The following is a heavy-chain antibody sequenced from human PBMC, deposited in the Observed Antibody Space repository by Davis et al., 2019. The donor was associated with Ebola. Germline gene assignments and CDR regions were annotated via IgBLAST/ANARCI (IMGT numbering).Heavy chain of an antibody. CDR2: ISSSGSTI. V-gene: IGHV3-48*03. D-gene: IGHD6-6*01. J-gene: IGHJ6*02. Sequence: GGSLRLSCAASGFTFSSYEMNWVRQAPGKGLEWVSYISSSGSTIYYADSVKGRFTSSRGNAKNSLYLQMNSLRAEDTAVYYCAKDSSSSHYYYYGMDVWGQGTTVTVSS. CDR1: GFTFSSYE. CDR3: AKDSSSSHYYYYGMDV.